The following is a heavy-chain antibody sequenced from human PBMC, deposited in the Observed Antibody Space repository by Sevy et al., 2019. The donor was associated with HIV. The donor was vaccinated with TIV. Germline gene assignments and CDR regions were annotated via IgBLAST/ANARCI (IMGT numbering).Heavy chain of an antibody. D-gene: IGHD2-8*02. CDR3: ATASSGLVDYYYYGMDV. CDR1: GYTLTELS. V-gene: IGHV1-24*01. J-gene: IGHJ6*02. CDR2: FDPGDGET. Sequence: ASVKVSCKVSGYTLTELSMHWVRQAPGKGLEWMGGFDPGDGETIYAQKFQGRVTMTEDTSTDTAYMELSSLRSEDTAVYYCATASSGLVDYYYYGMDVWGQGTTVTVSS.